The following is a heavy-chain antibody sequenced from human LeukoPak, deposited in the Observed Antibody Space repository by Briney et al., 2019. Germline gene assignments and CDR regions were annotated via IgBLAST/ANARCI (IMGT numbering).Heavy chain of an antibody. CDR1: GFTFSTHW. Sequence: PGGSLRLSCAAPGFTFSTHWMHWVRQTPGKGLVWVSRISPDGSRTAYADSVKGRFTISRDNARDTLYLQLNSLGAEDTAVYYCARVSSLWSFDYWGQGTLVTVSS. J-gene: IGHJ4*02. CDR3: ARVSSLWSFDY. CDR2: ISPDGSRT. D-gene: IGHD3-10*01. V-gene: IGHV3-74*01.